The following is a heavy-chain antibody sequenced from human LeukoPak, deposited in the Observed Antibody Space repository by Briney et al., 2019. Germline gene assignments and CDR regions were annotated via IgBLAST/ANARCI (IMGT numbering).Heavy chain of an antibody. CDR2: INPNTGGT. Sequence: GASVKVSCKASGYTFTGYYMHWVRQAPGQGLEWMGWINPNTGGTNWAQKFQDRVTMTRDTSITTAYMELSRMRSGDTGVYYCARAQMERLGDGMDVWGQGTTVTVS. J-gene: IGHJ6*02. CDR3: ARAQMERLGDGMDV. CDR1: GYTFTGYY. V-gene: IGHV1-2*02. D-gene: IGHD1-1*01.